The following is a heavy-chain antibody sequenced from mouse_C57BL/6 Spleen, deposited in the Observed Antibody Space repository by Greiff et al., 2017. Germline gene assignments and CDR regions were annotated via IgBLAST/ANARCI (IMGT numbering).Heavy chain of an antibody. Sequence: VQLQQPGAELVRPGSSVKLSCKASGYTFTSYWMHWVKQRPIQGLEWIGNIDPSDSETHYNQKFKDKATLTVDKSSSTAYMQLSSLTSEDSAVYYCARKDYDYDVWYFDVWGTETTVTVSS. D-gene: IGHD2-4*01. CDR3: ARKDYDYDVWYFDV. CDR2: IDPSDSET. V-gene: IGHV1-52*01. J-gene: IGHJ1*03. CDR1: GYTFTSYW.